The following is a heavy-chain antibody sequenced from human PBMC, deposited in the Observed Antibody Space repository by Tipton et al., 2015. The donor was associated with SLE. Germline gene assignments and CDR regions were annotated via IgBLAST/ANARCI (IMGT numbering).Heavy chain of an antibody. J-gene: IGHJ4*02. CDR3: ARRNSWYDY. V-gene: IGHV4-4*09. Sequence: TLSLTCAVYGGSFSGYYWSWIRQPPGKGLEWIGYIYTSGSTNYNPSLKSRVTISVDTSKNQFSLKLSSVTAADRAVYYCARRNSWYDYWGQGALVTVSS. CDR2: IYTSGST. CDR1: GGSFSGYY. D-gene: IGHD6-13*01.